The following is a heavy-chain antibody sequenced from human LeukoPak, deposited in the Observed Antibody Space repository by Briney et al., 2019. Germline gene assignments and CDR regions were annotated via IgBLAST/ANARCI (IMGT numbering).Heavy chain of an antibody. Sequence: PGRSLRLSCAASGFTFSSYAMHWVRQAPGKGLEWVAVISYDGSNKYYADSVKGRFTISRDNSKNTLYLQMNSLRAEDTAVYYCARDGLLAYSSGWYGFDYWGQGTLVTVSS. J-gene: IGHJ4*02. V-gene: IGHV3-30*04. CDR2: ISYDGSNK. D-gene: IGHD6-19*01. CDR1: GFTFSSYA. CDR3: ARDGLLAYSSGWYGFDY.